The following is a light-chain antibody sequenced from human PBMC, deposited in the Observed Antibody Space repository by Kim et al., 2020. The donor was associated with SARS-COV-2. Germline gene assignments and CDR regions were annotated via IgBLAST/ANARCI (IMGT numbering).Light chain of an antibody. CDR2: SNN. CDR3: ASWDDSLNAWV. Sequence: QSVLTQPPSASGTPGQRVTISCSGSSSNIEHNSVNWYQQLPGTAPKLLIYSNNQPPSGVPGRFSGSKSGTSASLAISGLQSEDEADYYCASWDDSLNAWVFGGGTQLTVL. V-gene: IGLV1-44*01. CDR1: SSNIEHNS. J-gene: IGLJ3*02.